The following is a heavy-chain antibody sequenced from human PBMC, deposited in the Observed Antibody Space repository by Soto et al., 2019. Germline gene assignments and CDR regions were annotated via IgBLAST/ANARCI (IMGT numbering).Heavy chain of an antibody. J-gene: IGHJ2*01. CDR1: GFTFSDYY. Sequence: QVQLVESGGGLVKPGGSLRLSCAASGFTFSDYYMTWIRQAPGKGLEWLSYISSSRAYKNYADSVKGRFTISRDNAKNSLCLEMNSLRAEDTAVYYCARDRWYFDLWGRGTLVSVSS. CDR2: ISSSRAYK. CDR3: ARDRWYFDL. V-gene: IGHV3-11*05.